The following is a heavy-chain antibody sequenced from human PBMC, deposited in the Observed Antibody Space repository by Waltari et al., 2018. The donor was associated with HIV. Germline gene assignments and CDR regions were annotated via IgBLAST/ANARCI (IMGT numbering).Heavy chain of an antibody. CDR3: TTGPRIFGVAYGMDV. J-gene: IGHJ6*02. CDR1: GFTFSNAW. Sequence: EVQLVESGGGLVKPGGSLRLSCAASGFTFSNAWMSWVRQAPGKGLEWVGRIKSKTDGGTTDYAAPVKGRFTISRDDSKNTLYLQMNSLKTEDTAVYYCTTGPRIFGVAYGMDVWGQGTTVTVSS. V-gene: IGHV3-15*01. CDR2: IKSKTDGGTT. D-gene: IGHD3-3*01.